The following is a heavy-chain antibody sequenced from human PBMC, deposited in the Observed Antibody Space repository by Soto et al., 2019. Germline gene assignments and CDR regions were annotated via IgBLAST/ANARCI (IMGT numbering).Heavy chain of an antibody. Sequence: QVQLVESGGGVVQPGRSLRLSCAGSGFIFSSYAMHWVRQAPGKGLEWLALISYGGTTKYYADSVKGRFTISRDNSNSTLFLQLNSLRTDDTAVYYCAAFSLAFDYWGQGTRVIVSS. CDR3: AAFSLAFDY. V-gene: IGHV3-30-3*01. J-gene: IGHJ4*02. CDR2: ISYGGTTK. CDR1: GFIFSSYA.